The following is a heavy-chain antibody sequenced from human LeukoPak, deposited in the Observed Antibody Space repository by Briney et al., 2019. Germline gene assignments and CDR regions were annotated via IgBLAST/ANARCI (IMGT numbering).Heavy chain of an antibody. CDR2: INRGGSTT. CDR1: VHILRGLG. V-gene: IGHV3-74*01. D-gene: IGHD3-22*01. J-gene: IGHJ4*02. Sequence: GGPLRLLCGPWVHILRGLGMLGARGARGEGVVCVSRINRGGSTTSYADSVKGRFTISRDNAKNTLYLQMNSLRAEDTAVYYCASQYYYDSSGYYREHDYWGQGTLVTVSS. CDR3: ASQYYYDSSGYYREHDY.